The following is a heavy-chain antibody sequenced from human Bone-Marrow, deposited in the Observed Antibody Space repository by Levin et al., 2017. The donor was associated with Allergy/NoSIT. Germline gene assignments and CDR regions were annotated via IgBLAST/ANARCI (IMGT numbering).Heavy chain of an antibody. V-gene: IGHV1-2*02. CDR1: GYTFSGQY. CDR3: TTAVTGTTYVAY. Sequence: RASVKVSCKASGYTFSGQYMHWVRQAPGQGLEWMAWINCDSGDTKYAQKFQGRVTMTRDTSISTGYMELTSLTSDDTAIYYCTTAVTGTTYVAYWGQGTLVTVSS. J-gene: IGHJ4*02. CDR2: INCDSGDT. D-gene: IGHD6-19*01.